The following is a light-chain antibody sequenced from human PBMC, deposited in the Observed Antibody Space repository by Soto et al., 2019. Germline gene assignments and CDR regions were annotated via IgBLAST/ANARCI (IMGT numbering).Light chain of an antibody. CDR1: QSVSRN. CDR3: QQYNNLPRT. CDR2: DAS. Sequence: EIVMTQSPATLSVSPGESATLSCRASQSVSRNLAWYQQKPGQAPRLLIYDASTRATGIAVRFSGSGSGTEFTLTISSLQSEDLAVYYCQQYNNLPRTFGRGTKVEIK. V-gene: IGKV3-15*01. J-gene: IGKJ4*02.